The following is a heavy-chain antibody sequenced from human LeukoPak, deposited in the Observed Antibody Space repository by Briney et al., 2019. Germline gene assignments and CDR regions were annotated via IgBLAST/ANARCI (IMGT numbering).Heavy chain of an antibody. J-gene: IGHJ4*02. CDR3: AKEPREAAAGTADLYFDY. CDR1: GFTFSSYG. D-gene: IGHD6-13*01. CDR2: ISYDGSNK. V-gene: IGHV3-30*18. Sequence: GGSLRLSCAASGFTFSSYGMHWVRQAPGKGLEWVAVISYDGSNKYYADSVKGRFTISRDNSKNTLYLQMNSLRAEDTAVYYCAKEPREAAAGTADLYFDYWGQGTLVTVSS.